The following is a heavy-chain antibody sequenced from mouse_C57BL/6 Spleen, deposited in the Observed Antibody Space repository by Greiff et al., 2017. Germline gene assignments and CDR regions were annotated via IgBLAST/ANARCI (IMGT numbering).Heavy chain of an antibody. CDR2: IDPSDSET. CDR1: GYTFTSYW. Sequence: QVQLQQPGAELVRPGSSVKLSCKASGYTFTSYWMHWVKQRPIQGLEWIGNIDPSDSETHYNQKFKDKATLTVDKSSSTAYMQLSSLTSEDSAVYYCVSDSSVYAMDYWGQGTSVTVSS. D-gene: IGHD3-2*02. CDR3: VSDSSVYAMDY. J-gene: IGHJ4*01. V-gene: IGHV1-52*01.